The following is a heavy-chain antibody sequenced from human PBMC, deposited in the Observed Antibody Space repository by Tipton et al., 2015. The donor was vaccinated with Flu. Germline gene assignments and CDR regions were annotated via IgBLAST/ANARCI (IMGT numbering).Heavy chain of an antibody. Sequence: AASGFILSSYEMHWVRQATGGGLEWVSAIGPAGDTYYTGSVKGRFTISRENAKNSLYLQMNSLRAGDTAVYYCAREARGYSGYEQYDYWGQGTLATVSS. J-gene: IGHJ4*02. D-gene: IGHD5-12*01. CDR1: GFILSSYE. V-gene: IGHV3-13*01. CDR3: AREARGYSGYEQYDY. CDR2: IGPAGDT.